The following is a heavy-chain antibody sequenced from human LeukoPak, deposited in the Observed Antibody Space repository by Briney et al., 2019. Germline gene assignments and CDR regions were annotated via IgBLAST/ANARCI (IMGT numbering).Heavy chain of an antibody. V-gene: IGHV3-74*03. Sequence: GGSLRLSCAASGFTLNTYWMNWVRQAPGKGLVWVSRINSDGTSLTYADSVKGRFTVSRDNAKNTLYLQMNSLRAEDTAVYYCTRDLRMDYYYVDYYYYGMDVWGQGTTVTVSS. D-gene: IGHD3-10*02. CDR3: TRDLRMDYYYVDYYYYGMDV. J-gene: IGHJ6*02. CDR1: GFTLNTYW. CDR2: INSDGTSL.